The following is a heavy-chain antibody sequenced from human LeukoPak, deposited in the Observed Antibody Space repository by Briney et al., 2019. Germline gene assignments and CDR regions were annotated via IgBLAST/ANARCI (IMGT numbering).Heavy chain of an antibody. J-gene: IGHJ6*03. CDR2: MYNGGSA. D-gene: IGHD3-10*01. V-gene: IGHV3-53*01. CDR1: GFSVSSND. CDR3: ARQYYYASGSSLTYMDV. Sequence: GGSLRLSCAASGFSVSSNDMWVRQAPGKGLECVSFMYNGGSAYYADSVKGRFTISRDNSKSTLYLQMNSLRAEDTAVYYCARQYYYASGSSLTYMDVWGKGTTVTISS.